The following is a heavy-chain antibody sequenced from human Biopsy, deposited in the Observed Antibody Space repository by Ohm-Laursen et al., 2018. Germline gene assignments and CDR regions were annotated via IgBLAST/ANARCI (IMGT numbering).Heavy chain of an antibody. Sequence: GASVKVSCKVSGYTLTEFSMHWVRQAPGKGLEWMGGFAPENGKTIYAQKFQGRVTMTEDTSTDTAYMELRSLRSEDTAVYYCAADINVWNVNYWGQGTQVTVSS. CDR1: GYTLTEFS. CDR3: AADINVWNVNY. CDR2: FAPENGKT. J-gene: IGHJ4*02. V-gene: IGHV1-24*01. D-gene: IGHD1-1*01.